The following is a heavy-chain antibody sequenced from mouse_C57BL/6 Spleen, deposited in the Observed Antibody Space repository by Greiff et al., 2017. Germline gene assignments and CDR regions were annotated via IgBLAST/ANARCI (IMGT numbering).Heavy chain of an antibody. V-gene: IGHV1-61*01. D-gene: IGHD3-1*01. CDR2: IYPSDSET. CDR3: GSRALVDAMDY. J-gene: IGHJ4*01. Sequence: VQLQQPGAELVRPGSSVKLSCKASGYTFTSYWMDWVRQRPGQGLEWIGNIYPSDSETHYNKKFKDKATLTVDKSSSTAYLQLSSLTSEDSAVYYCGSRALVDAMDYWGHGPSVTVSS. CDR1: GYTFTSYW.